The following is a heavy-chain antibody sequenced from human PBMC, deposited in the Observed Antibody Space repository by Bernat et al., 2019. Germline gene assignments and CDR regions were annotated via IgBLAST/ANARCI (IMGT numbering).Heavy chain of an antibody. D-gene: IGHD2-15*01. CDR2: ISAYNGNT. CDR3: ARFNLGYCSGGSCSPNWSFDL. CDR1: GYTFTSYG. Sequence: QVQLVQSGAEVKKPGASVKVSCKASGYTFTSYGISWVRQAPGQGLEWMGWISAYNGNTNYAQKLQGRVTMTTDTSTSTAYMELRSLRSDDTAVYYCARFNLGYCSGGSCSPNWSFDLWGRGTLVTVSS. V-gene: IGHV1-18*01. J-gene: IGHJ2*01.